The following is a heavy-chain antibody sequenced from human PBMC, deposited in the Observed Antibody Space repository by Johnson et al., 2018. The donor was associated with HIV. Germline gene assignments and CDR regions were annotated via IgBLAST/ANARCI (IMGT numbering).Heavy chain of an antibody. CDR2: IRSDGSNK. V-gene: IGHV3-30*02. CDR3: AKDLRSGNRREAFDI. J-gene: IGHJ3*02. Sequence: QVQLVESGVGVVQPGGSLRLSCAASGFTFRNYAMHWVRQAPGKGLEWVAFIRSDGSNKSYADSVRGRFTISRDNSKNTLSLQMNTLRAEDTAVYYCAKDLRSGNRREAFDIWGQGTMVTVSS. D-gene: IGHD1-14*01. CDR1: GFTFRNYA.